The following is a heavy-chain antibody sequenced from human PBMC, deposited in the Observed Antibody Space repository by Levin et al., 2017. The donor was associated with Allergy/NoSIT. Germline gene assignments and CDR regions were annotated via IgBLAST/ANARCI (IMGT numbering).Heavy chain of an antibody. CDR2: ISGTGGST. D-gene: IGHD3-22*01. CDR3: ARGFGPITMRVVVFSLPFDY. Sequence: PGGSLRLSCAASGFTFTDYAMGWVRQAPGKGLEWVSSISGTGGSTDYADSVKGRFTISRDNSKNTLYLQMNNLSVEDTAIYYCARGFGPITMRVVVFSLPFDYWGQGTLVTVSS. CDR1: GFTFTDYA. V-gene: IGHV3-23*01. J-gene: IGHJ4*02.